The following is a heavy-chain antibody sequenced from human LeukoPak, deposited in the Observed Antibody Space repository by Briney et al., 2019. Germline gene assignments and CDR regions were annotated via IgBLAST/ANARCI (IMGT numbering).Heavy chain of an antibody. CDR2: IYYSGST. CDR1: GGSISSYY. J-gene: IGHJ6*02. CDR3: ASVGPFYGMDV. Sequence: PSETLSLTCTVSGGSISSYYWSWIRQPPGKGLEWIGYIYYSGSTNYNPSLKSRVTISVDTSKNQFSLKLSSVTAADTAVYYCASVGPFYGMDVWGQGTTVTVSS. V-gene: IGHV4-59*01.